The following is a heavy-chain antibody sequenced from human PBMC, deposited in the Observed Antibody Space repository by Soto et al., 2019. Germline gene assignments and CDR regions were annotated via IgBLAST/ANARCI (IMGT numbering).Heavy chain of an antibody. CDR2: ISYDGSKK. D-gene: IGHD2-15*01. Sequence: PGGSLRLSCAASGFTFSSYGMHWVRQAPGKGLEWVAVISYDGSKKYYADSVKGRFTISRDNSKNTLYLQMNSLRAEDTAVYYCAKDPLGYCSGGSCYSPAYWGQGTLVTVSS. J-gene: IGHJ4*02. V-gene: IGHV3-30*18. CDR1: GFTFSSYG. CDR3: AKDPLGYCSGGSCYSPAY.